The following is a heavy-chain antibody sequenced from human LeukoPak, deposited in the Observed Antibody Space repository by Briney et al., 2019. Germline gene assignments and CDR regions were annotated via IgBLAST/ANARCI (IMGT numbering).Heavy chain of an antibody. J-gene: IGHJ6*02. V-gene: IGHV4-39*01. CDR1: GGSISSSSYY. D-gene: IGHD3-3*01. CDR2: IYYSGST. Sequence: SETLSLTCTVSGGSISSSSYYWGWIRQPPGKGLEWIGSIYYSGSTYYNPSLKSRVTISVDTSKNQFSLKLSSVTAADTAVYYCARGPRFWSGYYLHYYYGMDVWGQGTTVTVSS. CDR3: ARGPRFWSGYYLHYYYGMDV.